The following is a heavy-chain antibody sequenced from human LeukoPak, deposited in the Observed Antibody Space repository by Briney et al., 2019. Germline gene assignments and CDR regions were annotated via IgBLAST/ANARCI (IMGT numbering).Heavy chain of an antibody. CDR1: GGTFSSYA. D-gene: IGHD4-17*01. V-gene: IGHV1-69*05. CDR3: ARGWDDYGDYDY. J-gene: IGHJ4*02. Sequence: PWASVKVSCKASGGTFSSYAISWVRQAPGQGLEWMGGIIPIFGTANYAQKFQGRVTITTDESTSTAYMELSSLRSEDTAVYYCARGWDDYGDYDYWGQGTLVTVSS. CDR2: IIPIFGTA.